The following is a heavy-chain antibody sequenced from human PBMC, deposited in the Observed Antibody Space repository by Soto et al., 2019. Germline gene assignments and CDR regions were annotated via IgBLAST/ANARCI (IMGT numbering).Heavy chain of an antibody. CDR1: GGAISSSGYY. CDR2: IYYIGST. V-gene: IGHV4-39*01. CDR3: ARQEVDYCFDY. J-gene: IGHJ4*02. D-gene: IGHD2-15*01. Sequence: AETLSLTCTVSGGAISSSGYYWGGIRQPPGKGLEWIGSIYYIGSTYYNPSLKRRVTISVDTSNTQYSLKLSPVTAADTAVYYCARQEVDYCFDYWGQGPLVTASS.